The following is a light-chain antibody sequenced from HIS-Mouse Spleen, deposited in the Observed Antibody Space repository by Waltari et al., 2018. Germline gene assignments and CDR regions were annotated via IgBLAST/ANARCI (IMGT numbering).Light chain of an antibody. CDR1: SSNIGSNY. CDR2: RNN. J-gene: IGLJ3*02. V-gene: IGLV1-47*01. CDR3: AAWDDSLSGPV. Sequence: QSVLTQPPSASGTPGQRATSSCSGSSSNIGSNYVYWYQQHPGTAPKLLIYRNNQRPSGVPDRFSGSKSGTSASLAISGRRSEDEADYYCAAWDDSLSGPVFGGGTKLTVL.